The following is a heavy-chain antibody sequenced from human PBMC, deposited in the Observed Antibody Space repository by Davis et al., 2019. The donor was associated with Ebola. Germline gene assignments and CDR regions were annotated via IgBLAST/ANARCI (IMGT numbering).Heavy chain of an antibody. D-gene: IGHD7-27*01. J-gene: IGHJ3*02. V-gene: IGHV3-74*01. CDR1: EFTFSSYW. CDR2: INSDGRTT. CDR3: ARDLGIRRRVDAFDI. Sequence: GESLKISCAASEFTFSSYWMHWVRQAPGKGLVWVSRINSDGRTTAYADSVKGRFTISRDNAKNTLYLQMNTLRAEDTAVYYCARDLGIRRRVDAFDIWGQGTMVTVSS.